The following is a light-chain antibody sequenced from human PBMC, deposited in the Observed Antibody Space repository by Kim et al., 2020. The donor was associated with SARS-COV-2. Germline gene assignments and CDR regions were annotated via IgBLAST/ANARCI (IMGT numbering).Light chain of an antibody. CDR2: GAS. J-gene: IGKJ5*01. V-gene: IGKV1-17*01. CDR1: QDIGRE. Sequence: APVGDIVTITCRASQDIGRELGWYQHNPGKAPKRLIRGASSLHSGVPSRFSGSGSGTEFTLTISSLQPEDFATYFRLQDSNYPITFGQGTRLEIK. CDR3: LQDSNYPIT.